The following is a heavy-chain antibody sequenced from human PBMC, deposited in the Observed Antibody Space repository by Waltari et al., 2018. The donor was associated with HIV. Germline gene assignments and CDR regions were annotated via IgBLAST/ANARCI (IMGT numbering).Heavy chain of an antibody. V-gene: IGHV4-61*01. D-gene: IGHD3-16*01. J-gene: IGHJ3*02. Sequence: QVQLQESGPGLVKPSETLSLTCTVPDGSVSSGSPYWSWIRQPPGKGLEWIGYIYYSGRTNYNPSLKSRVTISVDTSKNQFSLKLSSVTAADTAVYYCARKYDSDAFDIWGQGTMVTVSS. CDR2: IYYSGRT. CDR3: ARKYDSDAFDI. CDR1: DGSVSSGSPY.